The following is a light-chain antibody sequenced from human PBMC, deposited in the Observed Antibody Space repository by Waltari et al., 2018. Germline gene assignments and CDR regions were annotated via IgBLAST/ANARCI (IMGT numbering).Light chain of an antibody. V-gene: IGKV3-15*01. Sequence: IVMTQSPPILSVSPGETVILSCRASQNVHGNLAWYQQKPGQAPRLLIYGTAVRAPGVPDRFSGSGSGTEFTLAISSLQSEDFAHYYCQQYNNWPPQCSFGQGTKLEI. J-gene: IGKJ2*02. CDR3: QQYNNWPPQCS. CDR2: GTA. CDR1: QNVHGN.